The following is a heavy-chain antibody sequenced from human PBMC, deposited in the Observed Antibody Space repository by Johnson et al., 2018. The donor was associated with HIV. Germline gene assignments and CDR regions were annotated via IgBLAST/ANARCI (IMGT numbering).Heavy chain of an antibody. CDR3: ARERIAAAGLDAFDI. CDR2: FYSDSNT. CDR1: RFTVSSNE. J-gene: IGHJ3*02. D-gene: IGHD6-13*01. V-gene: IGHV3-66*01. Sequence: MLLVESGGGVVQPGGSLRLSCAAPRFTVSSNEMSWVRQGPERGLEWVSVFYSDSNTYSSDSVKGRFTISRDNSKNTLYLQMNSLRAEDTAVYYCARERIAAAGLDAFDIWGQGTMVTVSS.